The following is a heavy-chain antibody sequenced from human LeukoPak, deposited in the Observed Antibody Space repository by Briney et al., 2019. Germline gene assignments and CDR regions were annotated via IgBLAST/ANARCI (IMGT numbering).Heavy chain of an antibody. CDR3: ARGRGRSRMDV. CDR1: GGSISSSSYY. CDR2: INHSGST. V-gene: IGHV4-39*07. J-gene: IGHJ6*02. Sequence: SSETLSLTCTVSGGSISSSSYYWGWIRQPPGKGLEWIGEINHSGSTNYNPSLKSRVTISVDTSKNQFSLKLSSVTAADTAVYYCARGRGRSRMDVWGQGTTVTVSS. D-gene: IGHD3-10*01.